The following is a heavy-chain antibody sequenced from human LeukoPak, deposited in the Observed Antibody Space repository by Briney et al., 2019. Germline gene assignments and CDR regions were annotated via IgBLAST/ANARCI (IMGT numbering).Heavy chain of an antibody. V-gene: IGHV3-15*01. CDR3: VTRVKSTGDY. Sequence: PGGSLRLSCEASGFTFSNVWMNWVRQAPGKGLEWIGRIKTKTDGGTTEYAAPVKGRFTISRDDSKNTVYLQMNSLKTEDTALYYCVTRVKSTGDYWGQGTLATVSS. D-gene: IGHD1-1*01. CDR1: GFTFSNVW. CDR2: IKTKTDGGTT. J-gene: IGHJ4*02.